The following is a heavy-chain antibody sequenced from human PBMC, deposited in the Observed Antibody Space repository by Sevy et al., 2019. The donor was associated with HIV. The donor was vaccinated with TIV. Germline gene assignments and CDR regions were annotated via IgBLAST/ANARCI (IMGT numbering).Heavy chain of an antibody. CDR2: IFYSRST. CDR1: GASISGYY. CDR3: ARASPNYYYGMDV. Sequence: SETLSLTCTVSGASISGYYWSWIRQPPGKGLEWIGYIFYSRSTHYSPSLKSRVTISVDTSKNQFSLRLSSMTAADTAWYYCARASPNYYYGMDVWGQGTTVTVSS. J-gene: IGHJ6*02. V-gene: IGHV4-59*01.